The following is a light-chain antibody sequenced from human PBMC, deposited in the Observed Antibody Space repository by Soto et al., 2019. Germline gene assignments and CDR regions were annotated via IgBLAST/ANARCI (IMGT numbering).Light chain of an antibody. V-gene: IGLV1-44*01. Sequence: QSVVTQPPSASAPPGQSVTISCSGRSSNIGSNTVNWCQQVPGEAPKLLIYRNDQRSPGVPDRFSGSKSGTSASLAIDGLQSEDEADYYCVVWDDSRNAVVFGGGTKLTVL. CDR2: RND. CDR3: VVWDDSRNAVV. J-gene: IGLJ3*02. CDR1: SSNIGSNT.